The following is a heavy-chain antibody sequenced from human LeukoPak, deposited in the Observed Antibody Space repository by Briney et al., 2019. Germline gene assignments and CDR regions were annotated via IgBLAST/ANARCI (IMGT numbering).Heavy chain of an antibody. CDR2: LSSTGNTI. D-gene: IGHD2-2*01. V-gene: IGHV3-11*01. Sequence: GGSLRLSCAASGFTFSDYYMSWIRQAPGKGLEWVSSLSSTGNTIDYADSVKGRFTISRGITKNSLYLQMNSLRAEDAAVYYCARLYCSSTSCYPYYFDYWGQGTLVTVSS. J-gene: IGHJ4*02. CDR3: ARLYCSSTSCYPYYFDY. CDR1: GFTFSDYY.